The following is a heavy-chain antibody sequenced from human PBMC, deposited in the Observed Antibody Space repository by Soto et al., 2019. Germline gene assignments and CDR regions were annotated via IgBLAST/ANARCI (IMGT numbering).Heavy chain of an antibody. CDR1: GFSLSTSGVG. J-gene: IGHJ4*02. Sequence: QITLKESGPTLVKPTQTLTLTCTFSGFSLSTSGVGVGWIRQPPGKALEWLALIYWDDDKRYSPSLKSRLTITKDTSKNQVVLTMTNMDPVDTATYYCALSPRQQLVLYYFDYWGQGTLVTVSS. CDR3: ALSPRQQLVLYYFDY. V-gene: IGHV2-5*02. D-gene: IGHD6-13*01. CDR2: IYWDDDK.